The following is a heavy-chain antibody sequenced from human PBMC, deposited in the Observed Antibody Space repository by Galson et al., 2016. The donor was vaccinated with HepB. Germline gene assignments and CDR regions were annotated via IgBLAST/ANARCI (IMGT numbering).Heavy chain of an antibody. CDR1: GFTFNAHW. V-gene: IGHV3-7*01. D-gene: IGHD5-18*01. Sequence: SLRHSCAASGFTFNAHWMNWVRQAPGKGLEWVANIRVAGRVSYYAESVRSRFTISRDNAKNSLSLQMTGLRVDETAVYYCSGEMPGGYLDWGQGTLVTVSS. J-gene: IGHJ4*02. CDR3: SGEMPGGYLD. CDR2: IRVAGRVS.